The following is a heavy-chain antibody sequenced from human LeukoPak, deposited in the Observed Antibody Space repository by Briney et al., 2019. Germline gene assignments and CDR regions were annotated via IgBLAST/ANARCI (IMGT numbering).Heavy chain of an antibody. Sequence: SVKVSCKASGGTFSSYAISWVRQAPGQGLEWMGRIIPIFGTANYAQKFQGRVTITTDESTSTAYMELRRLRSEDTAVYYCAREVERRYYYYYYMDVWGKGTTVTVSS. J-gene: IGHJ6*03. V-gene: IGHV1-69*05. CDR1: GGTFSSYA. CDR3: AREVERRYYYYYYMDV. D-gene: IGHD1-1*01. CDR2: IIPIFGTA.